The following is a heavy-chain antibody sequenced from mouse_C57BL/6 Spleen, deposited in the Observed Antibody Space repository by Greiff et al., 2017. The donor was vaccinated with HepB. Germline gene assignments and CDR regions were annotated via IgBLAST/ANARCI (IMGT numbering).Heavy chain of an antibody. CDR1: GYTFTDYY. D-gene: IGHD1-1*01. CDR3: ARWGHYYGSSPGYFDV. CDR2: INPYNGGT. Sequence: EVQLQQSGPVLVKPGASVKMSCKASGYTFTDYYMNWVKQSHGKSLEWIGVINPYNGGTSYNQKFKGKATLTVDKSSSTAYMELNSLTSEDSAVYYCARWGHYYGSSPGYFDVWGTGTTVTVSS. V-gene: IGHV1-19*01. J-gene: IGHJ1*03.